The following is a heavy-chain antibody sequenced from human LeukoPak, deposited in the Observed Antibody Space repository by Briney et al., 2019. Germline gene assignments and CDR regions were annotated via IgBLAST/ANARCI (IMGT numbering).Heavy chain of an antibody. V-gene: IGHV3-48*01. D-gene: IGHD4-17*01. CDR3: VRNDGDNAFDI. J-gene: IGHJ3*02. Sequence: GGSLRLSCAASRFTFSTYSMNWVRQAPGRGLEWVSYISISSTNIYYKDSVKGRFTISRDNAKNSLYLHMTSLRAEDTAVYYCVRNDGDNAFDIGGQGTMVIVSS. CDR1: RFTFSTYS. CDR2: ISISSTNI.